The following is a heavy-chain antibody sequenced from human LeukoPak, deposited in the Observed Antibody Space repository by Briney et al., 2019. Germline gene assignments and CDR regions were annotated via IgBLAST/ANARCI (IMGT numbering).Heavy chain of an antibody. V-gene: IGHV4-59*08. CDR3: ARRDNSGWNYFDY. D-gene: IGHD3-22*01. CDR1: GASITDYY. J-gene: IGHJ4*02. CDR2: IYYDGST. Sequence: PSETLSLTYTVSGASITDYYWSWIRQSPGEGLEWIGYIYYDGSTNYNPSLKGRVSILVDTSKNQFSLKLSSVTAADTAVYSCARRDNSGWNYFDYWGQGTLVTVSS.